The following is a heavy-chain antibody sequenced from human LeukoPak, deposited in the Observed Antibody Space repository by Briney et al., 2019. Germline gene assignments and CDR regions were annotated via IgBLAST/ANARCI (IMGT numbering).Heavy chain of an antibody. CDR1: GFTFSTYA. Sequence: PGGSLRLSCAASGFTFSTYAMSWVRQAPGKGLDWVSAISGSGTTTYSANSVKGRFTISRDNSKNTLHLQMNSLRVEDTAVYYCANLASSVTTYWGQGTLVTVSS. J-gene: IGHJ4*02. V-gene: IGHV3-23*01. CDR3: ANLASSVTTY. CDR2: ISGSGTTT. D-gene: IGHD4-17*01.